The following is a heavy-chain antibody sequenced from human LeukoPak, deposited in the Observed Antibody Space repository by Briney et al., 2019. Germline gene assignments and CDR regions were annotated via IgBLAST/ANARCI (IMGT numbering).Heavy chain of an antibody. D-gene: IGHD1-14*01. CDR1: GFTFSSYA. Sequence: GGSLRLSCAASGFTFSSYAMSWVRQAPGKGLEWVSATSGSGGSTYYADSVKGRFTISRDNSKNTLYLQMNSLRAEDTAAYYCAKDPLSPEYYYYYYGMDVWGQGTTVTVSS. CDR2: TSGSGGST. CDR3: AKDPLSPEYYYYYYGMDV. J-gene: IGHJ6*02. V-gene: IGHV3-23*01.